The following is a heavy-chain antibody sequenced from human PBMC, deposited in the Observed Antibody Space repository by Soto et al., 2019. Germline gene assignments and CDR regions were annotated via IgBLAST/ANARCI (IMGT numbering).Heavy chain of an antibody. V-gene: IGHV3-15*07. CDR3: TADTYTSSSQSNDY. D-gene: IGHD4-4*01. CDR2: IKTRTNGGTI. Sequence: EVQLVESGGGLVKPGGSLRLSCAASGFTFSNTYMNWVRQAPGKGLEWVGRIKTRTNGGTIYYAAPVKGRFTISRDDSEITLYLHMTSLQTEDTAVYYCTADTYTSSSQSNDYWGQGTLVTVSS. CDR1: GFTFSNTY. J-gene: IGHJ4*02.